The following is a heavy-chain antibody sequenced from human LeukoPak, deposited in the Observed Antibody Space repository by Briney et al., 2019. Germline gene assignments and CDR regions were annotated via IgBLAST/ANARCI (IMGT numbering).Heavy chain of an antibody. V-gene: IGHV4-61*02. CDR2: IYTGGST. CDR3: ARSDILTGYFNLAAFDV. J-gene: IGHJ3*01. CDR1: GGSISSGRNY. D-gene: IGHD3-9*01. Sequence: PSETLSLTRSVSGGSISSGRNYWSWIRQPAGKGLEWIGRIYTGGSTNYNPSLKSRVTISVDTSKNQLSLKLSSVTAADTAVYYCARSDILTGYFNLAAFDVWGQGTMVTVSS.